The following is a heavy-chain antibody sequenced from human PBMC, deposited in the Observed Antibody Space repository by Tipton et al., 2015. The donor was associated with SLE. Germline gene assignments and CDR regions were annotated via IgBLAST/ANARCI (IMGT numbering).Heavy chain of an antibody. D-gene: IGHD2-15*01. V-gene: IGHV3-23*01. CDR3: AKRSVVAQRRLDS. J-gene: IGHJ4*02. CDR1: GFTFGSYG. Sequence: SLRLSCAASGFTFGSYGMSWVRQAPGKGLEWVSVISGSGGATFYADSVKGRFTTSRDNSKDTLYLQMNSLRAEETSYYYCAKRSVVAQRRLDSWGQGPLVAVSS. CDR2: ISGSGGAT.